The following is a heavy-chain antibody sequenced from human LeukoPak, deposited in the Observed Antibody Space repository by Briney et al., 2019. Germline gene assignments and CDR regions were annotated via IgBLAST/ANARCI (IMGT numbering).Heavy chain of an antibody. V-gene: IGHV4-30-2*01. Sequence: PSQTLSLTCAVSGGSISSGGYSWSWIRQPPGKGLEWIGYIYHSGSTYYSPSLKSRVTISVDRSKNQFSLKLSSVTAADTAVYYCARGGYGGNAFDIWGQGTLVTVSS. J-gene: IGHJ3*02. CDR2: IYHSGST. CDR1: GGSISSGGYS. D-gene: IGHD4-23*01. CDR3: ARGGYGGNAFDI.